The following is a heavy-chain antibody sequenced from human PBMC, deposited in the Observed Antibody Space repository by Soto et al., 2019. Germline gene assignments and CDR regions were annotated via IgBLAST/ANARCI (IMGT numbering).Heavy chain of an antibody. CDR2: INHSGST. J-gene: IGHJ6*02. CDR3: ARGYSPDDFLSGYLPYGYYGMDV. CDR1: GGSFSGYY. V-gene: IGHV4-34*01. Sequence: SETLSLTCAVYGGSFSGYYWGWIRQPPGKGLEWVGEINHSGSTNYNPSPKSRVNISVDTSKTQFSLKLSSVTAADRAVYYCARGYSPDDFLSGYLPYGYYGMDVWGQGTTVTVSS. D-gene: IGHD3-3*01.